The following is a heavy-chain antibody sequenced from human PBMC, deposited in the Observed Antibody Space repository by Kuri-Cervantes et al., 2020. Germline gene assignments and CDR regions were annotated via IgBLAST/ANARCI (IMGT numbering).Heavy chain of an antibody. V-gene: IGHV3-21*01. CDR1: GFTFSYYY. Sequence: GGSLRLSCAASGFTFSYYYMSGVRQAPGKGLEWVSSISSSSSYIYYADSVKGRFTISRDNAKNSLYLQMNSLRAEDTAVYYCAIILTAYSSGWFDYWGQGTLVTVSS. J-gene: IGHJ4*02. CDR2: ISSSSSYI. CDR3: AIILTAYSSGWFDY. D-gene: IGHD6-19*01.